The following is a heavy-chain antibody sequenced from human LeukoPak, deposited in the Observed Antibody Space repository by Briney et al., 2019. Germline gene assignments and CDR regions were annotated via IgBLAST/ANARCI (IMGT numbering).Heavy chain of an antibody. V-gene: IGHV3-48*04. CDR1: GSDFSSHN. CDR3: ARDGEVYHSTDXYEAMLDP. D-gene: IGHD3-22*01. Sequence: EGSLRLSCAVSGSDFSSHNFHWVRQAPGKGLEWVSFISRNSRTTYYADSVKGRFTISRDDAKNLVYLQMNSLGAEDTAVYYCARDGEVYHSTDXYEAMLDPWGQGTLVTVSS. CDR2: ISRNSRTT. J-gene: IGHJ5*02.